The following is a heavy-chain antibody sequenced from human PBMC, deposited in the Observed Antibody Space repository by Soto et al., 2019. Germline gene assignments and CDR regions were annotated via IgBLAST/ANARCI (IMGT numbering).Heavy chain of an antibody. V-gene: IGHV1-18*01. CDR1: GYTFTNYG. D-gene: IGHD2-2*01. CDR2: ISAYTDNP. Sequence: ASVKVSCKASGYTFTNYGVTWVRQAPGQGLEWMGWISAYTDNPNYAQKFQGRVTMTIDTSPTTAYMDLRSLTSDDTAVYYCARVIPGVEGWFGPWGQGTLVTVSS. J-gene: IGHJ5*02. CDR3: ARVIPGVEGWFGP.